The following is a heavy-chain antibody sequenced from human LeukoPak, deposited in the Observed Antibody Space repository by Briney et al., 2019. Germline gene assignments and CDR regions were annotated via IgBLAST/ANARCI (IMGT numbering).Heavy chain of an antibody. CDR1: GGTFSSYA. D-gene: IGHD3-10*01. Sequence: GASVKVSCKASGGTFSSYAISWVRQAPGQGLEWMGGIIPIFGTANYAQKFQGRVTITTGESTSTAYMELSSLRSEDTAVYYCARDRSHYYGSGSYLPADYWGQGTLVTVSS. CDR3: ARDRSHYYGSGSYLPADY. J-gene: IGHJ4*02. CDR2: IIPIFGTA. V-gene: IGHV1-69*05.